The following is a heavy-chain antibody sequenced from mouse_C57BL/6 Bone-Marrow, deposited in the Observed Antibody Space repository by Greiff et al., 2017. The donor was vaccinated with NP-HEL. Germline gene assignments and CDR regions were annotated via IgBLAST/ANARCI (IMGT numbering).Heavy chain of an antibody. CDR3: ARGGDYGNYVRY. CDR1: GYTFTSYW. J-gene: IGHJ2*01. D-gene: IGHD2-1*01. CDR2: IDPSDSET. V-gene: IGHV1-52*01. Sequence: QVQLQQPGAELVRPGSSVKLSCKASGYTFTSYWMHWVKQRPIQGLEWIGNIDPSDSETHYNQKFKDKATLTVDKSSSTAYMQLSSLTSEDSAVYYCARGGDYGNYVRYWGQGTTLTVSS.